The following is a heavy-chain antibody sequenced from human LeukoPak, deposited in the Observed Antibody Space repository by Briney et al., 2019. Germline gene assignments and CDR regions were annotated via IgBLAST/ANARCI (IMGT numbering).Heavy chain of an antibody. Sequence: ASVKVSCKASGYTVTSFGISGVRQAPGQGLEWMGWISDYNDNTNYAQKLQNRVAMTTDTSTSTAYMELRSLRSDAAAVYNCARDITRGYTSGRYSWGTGSSNDYWGQGTLVTVSS. J-gene: IGHJ4*02. CDR2: ISDYNDNT. D-gene: IGHD6-19*01. CDR3: ARDITRGYTSGRYSWGTGSSNDY. V-gene: IGHV1-18*01. CDR1: GYTVTSFG.